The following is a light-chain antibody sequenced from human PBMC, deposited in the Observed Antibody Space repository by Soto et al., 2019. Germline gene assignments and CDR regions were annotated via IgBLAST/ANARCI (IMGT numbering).Light chain of an antibody. V-gene: IGLV2-8*01. CDR3: SSHLGSNKAVV. CDR2: GVS. J-gene: IGLJ2*01. CDR1: SSDVGGYNS. Sequence: QSALTQPPSASGSPGQSVTISCTGTSSDVGGYNSVSWYQQHPGKAPKLMIYGVSTRPSGVPDRFSGSKSGNTASLTVSGLQAEDEADYYCSSHLGSNKAVVFGGGTKVTVL.